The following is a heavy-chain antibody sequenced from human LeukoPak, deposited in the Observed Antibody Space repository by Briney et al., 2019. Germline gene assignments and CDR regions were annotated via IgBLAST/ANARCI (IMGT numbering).Heavy chain of an antibody. D-gene: IGHD2-2*01. CDR1: GGYISSDY. CDR2: IHYSGST. J-gene: IGHJ4*02. CDR3: ATLRGSSSAALDN. V-gene: IGHV4-59*08. Sequence: PSETLSLTCIVSGGYISSDYWSWIRQSPGKGLEWIGYIHYSGSTNYNPSLKSRVTISIDTSKTQFSLRLSSVTAADTAIYFCATLRGSSSAALDNWGQGTLVIVSS.